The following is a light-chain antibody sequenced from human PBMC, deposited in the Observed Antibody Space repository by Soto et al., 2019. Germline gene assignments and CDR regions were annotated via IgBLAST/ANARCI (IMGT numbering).Light chain of an antibody. CDR2: VAS. J-gene: IGKJ3*01. CDR3: HQYGSSPIFT. V-gene: IGKV3-20*01. CDR1: QSVSSSY. Sequence: EIVLTQSPGTLSLSPGERATLSCRASQSVSSSYLAWYQQKPGQAPGLLIYVASSRATGIPDRFSGRGSGTDFTLTISRLEPEDFAVYYCHQYGSSPIFTFGSGTKVDIK.